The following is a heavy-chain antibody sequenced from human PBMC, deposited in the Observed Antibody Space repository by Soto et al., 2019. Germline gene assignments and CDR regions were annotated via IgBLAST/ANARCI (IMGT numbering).Heavy chain of an antibody. CDR2: ISYDGGDK. V-gene: IGHV3-30-3*01. CDR3: AREYSSAVVAPGY. Sequence: GGSLRLSCAASGFTFSSYTMHWVRQTPGKGLEWVADISYDGGDKYYADSVKGRFTISRDNSKNTLYLQMNSLRAEDTSVYYCAREYSSAVVAPGYWGQGILVTVS. CDR1: GFTFSSYT. J-gene: IGHJ4*02. D-gene: IGHD3-22*01.